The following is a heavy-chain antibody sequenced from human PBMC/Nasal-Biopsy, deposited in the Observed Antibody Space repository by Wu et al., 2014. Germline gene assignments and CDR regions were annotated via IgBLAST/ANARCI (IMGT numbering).Heavy chain of an antibody. CDR3: AHRPSYRTHLDY. CDR1: GFSLDSSGVA. D-gene: IGHD3-16*02. V-gene: IGHV2-5*02. J-gene: IGHJ4*02. Sequence: LVKPTQTLTLTCTFSGFSLDSSGVAVGWIRQPQERPWNGLHSFFGDNDNRYSPSLKSRLTIAKDSSKSQVVLTLTDVDPLDTATYYCAHRPSYRTHLDYWGQGTLVTVSS. CDR2: FFGDNDN.